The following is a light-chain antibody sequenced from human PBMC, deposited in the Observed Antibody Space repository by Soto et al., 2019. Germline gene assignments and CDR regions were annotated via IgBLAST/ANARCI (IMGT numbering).Light chain of an antibody. Sequence: IELTQSPGTLSLSPGERVTLSCRASQSVSSSYLAWYQQKPGQAPRLLIYGASRRATGIPYRFTGSGSGTDFTLTINRVEPEDFAVYYCQQYAGSPRTFGQGTKVDIK. V-gene: IGKV3-20*01. J-gene: IGKJ1*01. CDR2: GAS. CDR3: QQYAGSPRT. CDR1: QSVSSSY.